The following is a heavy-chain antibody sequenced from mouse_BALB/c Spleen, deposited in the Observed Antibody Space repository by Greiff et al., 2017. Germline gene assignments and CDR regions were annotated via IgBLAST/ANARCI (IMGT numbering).Heavy chain of an antibody. V-gene: IGHV5-4*02. CDR2: ISDGGSYT. CDR1: GFTFSDYY. J-gene: IGHJ4*01. D-gene: IGHD1-1*01. CDR3: ARYLYGSSYGAMDY. Sequence: EVMLVESGGGLVKPGGSLKLSCAASGFTFSDYYMYWVRQTPEKRLEWVATISDGGSYTYYPDSVKGRFTISRDNAKNNLYLQMSSLKSEDTAMYYCARYLYGSSYGAMDYWGQGTSVTVSS.